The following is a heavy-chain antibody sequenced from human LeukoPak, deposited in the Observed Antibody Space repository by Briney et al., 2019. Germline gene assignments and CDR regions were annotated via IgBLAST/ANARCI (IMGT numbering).Heavy chain of an antibody. D-gene: IGHD3-10*01. CDR2: INAGNGNT. CDR1: GYTFTSYA. V-gene: IGHV1-3*01. Sequence: VASVTVSCKASGYTFTSYAMHWVRQAPGQRLEWMGWINAGNGNTKYSQKFQGRVPITRDTSASTAYMELSSLRSEDTAVYYCARDRITMVRGVNRFDPWGQGTLVTVSS. CDR3: ARDRITMVRGVNRFDP. J-gene: IGHJ5*02.